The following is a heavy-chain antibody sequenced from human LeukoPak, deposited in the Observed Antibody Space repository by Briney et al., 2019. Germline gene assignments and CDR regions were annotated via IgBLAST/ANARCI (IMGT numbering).Heavy chain of an antibody. CDR2: INTGNGNT. CDR3: ARDRAMADY. Sequence: GASVKVSCKASGYIFTSYPIQWVRQAPGQRLEWMGWINTGNGNTKYSQKFEGRVTVTRDTSATAAYMELSSLRSEDTAVYYCARDRAMADYWGQGTLVTVSS. J-gene: IGHJ4*02. V-gene: IGHV1-3*04. CDR1: GYIFTSYP. D-gene: IGHD5-18*01.